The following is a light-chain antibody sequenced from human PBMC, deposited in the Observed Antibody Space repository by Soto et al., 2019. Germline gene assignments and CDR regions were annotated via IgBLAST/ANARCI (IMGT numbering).Light chain of an antibody. J-gene: IGLJ2*01. V-gene: IGLV1-51*01. Sequence: QSVLTQPPSVSAAPGQKATIFCSGSRSDIGNNYVSWYQQLPGTAPKLLIYDNNKRPSGIPDRFSGSKSGTSGTLDITGLQTGDEADYYCATWDASLTGEVFGGGTKLTVL. CDR3: ATWDASLTGEV. CDR2: DNN. CDR1: RSDIGNNY.